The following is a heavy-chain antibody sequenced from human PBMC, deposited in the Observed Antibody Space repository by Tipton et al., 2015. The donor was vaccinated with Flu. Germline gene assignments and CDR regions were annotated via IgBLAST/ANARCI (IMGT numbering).Heavy chain of an antibody. D-gene: IGHD1-26*01. CDR3: ARELGGPKVFDI. Sequence: TLSLTCTVSGGSISSGGYYWSWIRQHPGKGLEWIGYIYYSGSTYYNPSLKSRVTISVDTSKNQFSLKLSSVTAADTAVYYCARELGGPKVFDIWGQGTMVTVSS. V-gene: IGHV4-31*02. CDR1: GGSISSGGYY. CDR2: IYYSGST. J-gene: IGHJ3*02.